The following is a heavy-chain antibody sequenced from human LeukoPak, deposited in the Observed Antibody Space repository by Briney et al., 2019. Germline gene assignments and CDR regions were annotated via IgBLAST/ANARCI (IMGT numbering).Heavy chain of an antibody. CDR1: GFTVSSNY. J-gene: IGHJ6*02. CDR2: TYSGGST. V-gene: IGHV3-66*04. Sequence: GGSLRLSCAVSGFTVSSNYMSWVRQAPGKGLEWVSVTYSGGSTYYADSVKGRFTISRDNSKDTLYLQMNSLRAEDTAVYYCARPADYCSGGSCYYYYGMDVWGQGTTVTVSS. CDR3: ARPADYCSGGSCYYYYGMDV. D-gene: IGHD2-15*01.